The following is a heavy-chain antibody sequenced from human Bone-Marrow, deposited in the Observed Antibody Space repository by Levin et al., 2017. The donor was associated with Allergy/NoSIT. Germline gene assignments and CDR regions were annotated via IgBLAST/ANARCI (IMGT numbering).Heavy chain of an antibody. V-gene: IGHV5-51*01. Sequence: GESLKISCKDSGYSFTSYWFAWVRQMPGKGLEWMGIIYAGDSDTKYSPSFQGQVTISADRSVNIAYLQWSSLKATDTAMYYCARQQEQVDGFDIRGQGTMVTVSS. J-gene: IGHJ3*02. D-gene: IGHD1/OR15-1a*01. CDR3: ARQQEQVDGFDI. CDR2: IYAGDSDT. CDR1: GYSFTSYW.